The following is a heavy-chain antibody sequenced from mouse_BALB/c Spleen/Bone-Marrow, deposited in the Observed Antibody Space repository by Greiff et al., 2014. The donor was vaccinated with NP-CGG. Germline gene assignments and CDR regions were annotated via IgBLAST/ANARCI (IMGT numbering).Heavy chain of an antibody. CDR2: IWAGGST. V-gene: IGHV2-9*02. Sequence: VQRVESGPGLVAPSQSLSITCTVSGFSLTSFGVHWVRQSPGKGLEWLGVIWAGGSTNYYSALMSRLSISKDNSKSQVFLKMNSLQTDDTAMYYCARDRYYYGSPYWYFDVWGAGTTVTVSS. CDR3: ARDRYYYGSPYWYFDV. CDR1: GFSLTSFG. D-gene: IGHD1-1*01. J-gene: IGHJ1*01.